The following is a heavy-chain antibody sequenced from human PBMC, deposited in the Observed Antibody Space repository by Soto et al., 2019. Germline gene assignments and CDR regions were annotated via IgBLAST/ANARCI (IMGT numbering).Heavy chain of an antibody. CDR2: IIPIFGTA. V-gene: IGHV1-69*06. CDR1: GGTFSSYA. J-gene: IGHJ6*02. D-gene: IGHD3-9*01. Sequence: SVEVSCKASGGTFSSYAISWVRQAPGQGLEWMGGIIPIFGTANYAQKFQGRVTITADKSTSTAYMELSSLRSEDTAVYYCARDGGTIRYFDSYGMDVWGQGTTVTVSS. CDR3: ARDGGTIRYFDSYGMDV.